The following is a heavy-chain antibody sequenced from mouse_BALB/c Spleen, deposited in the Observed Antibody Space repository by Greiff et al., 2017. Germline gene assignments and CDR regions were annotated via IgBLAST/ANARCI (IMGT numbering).Heavy chain of an antibody. CDR1: GYTFTDYE. V-gene: IGHV1-15*01. CDR3: TRNVWYFDV. J-gene: IGHJ1*01. Sequence: QVQLKQSGAELVRPGASVTLSCKASGYTFTDYEMHWVKQTPVHGLEWIGAIDPETGGTAYNQKFKGKATLTADKSSSTAYMELRSLTSEDSAVYYCTRNVWYFDVWGAGTTVTVSS. CDR2: IDPETGGT.